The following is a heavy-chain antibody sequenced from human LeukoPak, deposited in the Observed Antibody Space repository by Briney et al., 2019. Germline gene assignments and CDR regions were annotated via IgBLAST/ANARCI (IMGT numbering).Heavy chain of an antibody. J-gene: IGHJ3*02. CDR3: ARDEFTYYYDSSGSGDAFDI. Sequence: SETLSLTCTVSDGSISSYYWSWIRQPAGKGLEWIGRIYTSGSTNYNPSLKSRVTMSVDTSKNQFSLKLSSVTAADTAVYYCARDEFTYYYDSSGSGDAFDIWGQGTMVTVSS. CDR2: IYTSGST. V-gene: IGHV4-4*07. D-gene: IGHD3-22*01. CDR1: DGSISSYY.